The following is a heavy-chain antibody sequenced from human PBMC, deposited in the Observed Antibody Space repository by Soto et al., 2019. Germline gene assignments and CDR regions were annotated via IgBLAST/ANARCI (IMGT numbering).Heavy chain of an antibody. V-gene: IGHV3-21*01. CDR3: ERVSDDIVLTSEW. D-gene: IGHD2-8*01. CDR1: GFTFSSYS. Sequence: VHLVESGGGLVKPGGSLRLSCAASGFTFSSYSMNWVRQAPGKGLEWVSFISSSSSYIYYADSVKGRFTISRDNAKNSLYRQMKRLSAEDTAVYYCERVSDDIVLTSEWWGQGTLVTVSS. CDR2: ISSSSSYI. J-gene: IGHJ4*02.